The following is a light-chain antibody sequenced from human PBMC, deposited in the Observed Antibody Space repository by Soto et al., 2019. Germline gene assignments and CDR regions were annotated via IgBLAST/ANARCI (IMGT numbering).Light chain of an antibody. V-gene: IGKV3-20*01. J-gene: IGKJ2*01. Sequence: EIVLTQSPGTLSLSPGERASLSCRASQSVNSASLVWYQQKPGQAPRLLIYGASTRATGIPDRFSGSGSGTDVTLTISRLEPEDFAVYFCQQYGSSPPEYSFGQGTKLEIK. CDR2: GAS. CDR3: QQYGSSPPEYS. CDR1: QSVNSAS.